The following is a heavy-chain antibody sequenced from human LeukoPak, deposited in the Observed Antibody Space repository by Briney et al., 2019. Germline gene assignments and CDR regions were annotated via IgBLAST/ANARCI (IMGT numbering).Heavy chain of an antibody. V-gene: IGHV1-69*06. D-gene: IGHD6-13*01. CDR3: ARAGAAAALGRFDN. Sequence: SVKVSCKASGGTFSSYAISWVRQAPGQGLEWMGGIIPIFGTANYAQKFQGRVTITADKSTSTAYMELSSLRSEDTAVYYCARAGAAAALGRFDNWGQGILVTVSS. CDR2: IIPIFGTA. CDR1: GGTFSSYA. J-gene: IGHJ4*02.